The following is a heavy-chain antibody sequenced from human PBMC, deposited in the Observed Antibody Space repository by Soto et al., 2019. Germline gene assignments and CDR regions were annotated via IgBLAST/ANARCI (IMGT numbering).Heavy chain of an antibody. D-gene: IGHD2-8*01. CDR1: GFTFSSYS. CDR2: ISSSSSTI. Sequence: EVQLVESGGGLVQPGGSLRLSCAASGFTFSSYSMNWVRQAPGKGLEWVSYISSSSSTIYYADSVKGRFTISRDNAKNSLYLQMTSLRDEDTAVYYCARGLMVYVGMDVWGQGTTVTVSS. V-gene: IGHV3-48*02. J-gene: IGHJ6*02. CDR3: ARGLMVYVGMDV.